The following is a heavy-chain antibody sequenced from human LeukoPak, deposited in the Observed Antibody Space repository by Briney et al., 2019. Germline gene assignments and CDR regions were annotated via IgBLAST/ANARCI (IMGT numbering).Heavy chain of an antibody. CDR3: ATGGGWYFDY. V-gene: IGHV3-7*01. CDR2: IGQDGSEN. D-gene: IGHD6-19*01. Sequence: PGGSLRLSCAASGFTFSNYWMNWVRRAPGKGLEWVASIGQDGSENYYVDSVKGRFTISRDNAKNSLYLQMNSLRVEDTAVYYCATGGGWYFDYWGQGALITASS. CDR1: GFTFSNYW. J-gene: IGHJ4*02.